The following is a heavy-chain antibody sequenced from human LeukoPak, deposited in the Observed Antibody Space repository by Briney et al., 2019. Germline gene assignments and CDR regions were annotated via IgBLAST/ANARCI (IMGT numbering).Heavy chain of an antibody. D-gene: IGHD1-20*01. CDR1: GGTFSSYA. J-gene: IGHJ4*02. V-gene: IGHV1-69*13. CDR2: IIPIFGTA. Sequence: SVKVSCKASGGTFSSYAISWVRQAPGQGLEWMGGIIPIFGTANYAQKFQGRVTITADESTSTAYMELSSLRSEDTAVYYCARLYNWNDGKVKYFDYWGQGTLVTVSS. CDR3: ARLYNWNDGKVKYFDY.